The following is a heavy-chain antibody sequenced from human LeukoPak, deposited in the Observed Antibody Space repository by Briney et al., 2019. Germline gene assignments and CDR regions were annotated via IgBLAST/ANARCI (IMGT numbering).Heavy chain of an antibody. V-gene: IGHV1-18*01. CDR3: ARDAMVRGVMGAEYYYYYGMDV. Sequence: EASVKVSCKASGYTFTSYGISWVRQAPGQGLEWMGWISAYNGNTNYAQKLRGRVTMTTDTSTSTAYMELRSLRSDDTAVYYCARDAMVRGVMGAEYYYYYGMDVWGQGTTVTVSS. CDR2: ISAYNGNT. CDR1: GYTFTSYG. D-gene: IGHD3-10*01. J-gene: IGHJ6*02.